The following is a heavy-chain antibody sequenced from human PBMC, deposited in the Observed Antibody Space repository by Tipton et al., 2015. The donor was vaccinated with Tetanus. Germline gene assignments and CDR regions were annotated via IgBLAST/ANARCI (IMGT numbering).Heavy chain of an antibody. D-gene: IGHD5-18*01. V-gene: IGHV4-31*03. CDR2: IYYTERT. CDR3: ARGLPRKPFYFDY. Sequence: TLSLTCTVSGASINAGGYLWTWVRQHPGKGLEWIGNIYYTERTSYTPSLDSRVSISVDTSKNQFSLRLTSVTAADTAVYYCARGLPRKPFYFDYWGQGKQVTVSS. J-gene: IGHJ4*02. CDR1: GASINAGGYL.